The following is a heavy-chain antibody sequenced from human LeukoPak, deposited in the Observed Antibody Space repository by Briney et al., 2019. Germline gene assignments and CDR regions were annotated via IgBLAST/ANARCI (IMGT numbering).Heavy chain of an antibody. CDR2: MSSSGDTI. CDR3: AKGVNLEYYYDSSGPDY. J-gene: IGHJ4*02. CDR1: GFTFSDYY. V-gene: IGHV3-11*04. D-gene: IGHD3-22*01. Sequence: PGGSLRLSCAASGFTFSDYYTNWIRQAPGKGLEWISYMSSSGDTIYYADSVMGRFTISRDNSKNTLYLQMNSLRAEDTAVYYCAKGVNLEYYYDSSGPDYWGQGTLVTVSS.